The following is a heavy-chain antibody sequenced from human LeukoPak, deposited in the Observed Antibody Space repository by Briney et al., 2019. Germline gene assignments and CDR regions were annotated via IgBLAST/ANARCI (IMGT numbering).Heavy chain of an antibody. V-gene: IGHV3-15*01. CDR1: GFTFNHAW. Sequence: GGPLRLSCAASGFTFNHAWMNWVRQDAGKGVEWVGRIKSKTDDETTDYAAPVKGRFTISRDGSKNTLYLQMNSLKTEDTAVYYCTTSWERRYDYWGQGTPVTVSS. CDR3: TTSWERRYDY. CDR2: IKSKTDDETT. J-gene: IGHJ4*02. D-gene: IGHD1-26*01.